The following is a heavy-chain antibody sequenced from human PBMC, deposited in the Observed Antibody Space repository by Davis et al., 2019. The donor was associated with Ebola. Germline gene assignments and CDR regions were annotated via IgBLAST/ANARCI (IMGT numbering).Heavy chain of an antibody. CDR3: AREGRWELFTDK. V-gene: IGHV3-30*04. J-gene: IGHJ4*02. Sequence: GESLKISCAASGFTFSSYAMHWVRQAPGKGLEWVAVISYDGSNKYYADSVKGRFTISRDNSKNTLYLQMNSLTAEDTAVYYCAREGRWELFTDKWGQGTLVTVSS. CDR1: GFTFSSYA. D-gene: IGHD3-10*01. CDR2: ISYDGSNK.